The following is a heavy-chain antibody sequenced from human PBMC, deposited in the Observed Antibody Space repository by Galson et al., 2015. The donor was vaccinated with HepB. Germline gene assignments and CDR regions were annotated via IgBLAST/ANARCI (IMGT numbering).Heavy chain of an antibody. CDR2: IDGSGSPI. CDR1: GFSFTTYG. V-gene: IGHV3-48*02. Sequence: SLRLSCAASGFSFTTYGMNWVRQAPGKGLEWISYIDGSGSPIYYADSVKGRFTISRDNAKNSLYLQMDTLRDDDTAVYYCARDLPVSSGEQKGFDYWGQGKLVIVSS. D-gene: IGHD6-25*01. CDR3: ARDLPVSSGEQKGFDY. J-gene: IGHJ4*02.